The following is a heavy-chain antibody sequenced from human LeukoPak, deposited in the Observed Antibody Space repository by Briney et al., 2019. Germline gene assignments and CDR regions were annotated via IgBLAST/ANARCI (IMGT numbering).Heavy chain of an antibody. CDR1: GYTFTSCA. CDR2: INAGNGNT. J-gene: IGHJ6*04. V-gene: IGHV1-3*01. Sequence: ASVKVSCKASGYTFTSCAMHWVRQAPGQRLEWMGWINAGNGNTKYSQKFQGRVTITRDTSASTAYMELSSLRSEDTAVYYCARDGWFGYYYYGMDVWGKGTTVTVSS. D-gene: IGHD3-10*01. CDR3: ARDGWFGYYYYGMDV.